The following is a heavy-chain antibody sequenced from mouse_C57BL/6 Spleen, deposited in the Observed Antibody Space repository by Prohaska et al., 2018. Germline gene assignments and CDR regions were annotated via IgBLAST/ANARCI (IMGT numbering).Heavy chain of an antibody. V-gene: IGHV4-1*01. CDR2: INLDSSTI. CDR1: GIDFSRYW. J-gene: IGHJ3*01. Sequence: EVKLLQSGGGLVQPGGSLKLSCAASGIDFSRYWMSWVRRAPGTGIEWIGEINLDSSTINYAPYLKDKVIIYRENAKNTLYQQMSKVRSEDTALYYCARATMITTFAYWGQGTLVTVSA. D-gene: IGHD2-4*01. CDR3: ARATMITTFAY.